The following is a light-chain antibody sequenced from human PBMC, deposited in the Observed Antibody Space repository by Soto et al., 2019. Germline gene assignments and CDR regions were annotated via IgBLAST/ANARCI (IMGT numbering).Light chain of an antibody. CDR3: RQYNSYSYT. CDR2: KAS. CDR1: QSISSW. J-gene: IGKJ5*01. V-gene: IGKV1-5*03. Sequence: DLQMTQSPSTLSASVGDRVTITCRASQSISSWLAWYQQKPVKAPKLLIYKASSLESGVPSRFSGSGSGTEFTLTISSLQPDDFATYYCRQYNSYSYTFGQGTRLEIK.